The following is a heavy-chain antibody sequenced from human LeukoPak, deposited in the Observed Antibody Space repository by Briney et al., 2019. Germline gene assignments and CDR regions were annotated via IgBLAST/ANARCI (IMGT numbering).Heavy chain of an antibody. CDR3: ARHSGYDIDY. CDR2: IYYSGST. J-gene: IGHJ4*02. Sequence: SETLSLTCTVSGGSISSSSYYWGWIRQPAGKGLEWIGSIYYSGSTYYNPSLKSRVTISVDTSKNQFSLKLSSVTAADTAVYYCARHSGYDIDYWGQGTLVTVSS. D-gene: IGHD5-12*01. V-gene: IGHV4-39*01. CDR1: GGSISSSSYY.